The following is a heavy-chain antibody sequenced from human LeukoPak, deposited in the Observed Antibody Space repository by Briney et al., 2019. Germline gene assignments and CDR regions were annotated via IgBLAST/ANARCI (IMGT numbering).Heavy chain of an antibody. CDR3: ATDGSGSYIDY. V-gene: IGHV3-33*08. Sequence: PGGSLRLSCAVSGINLRSYAMNWVRQAPGKGLEWVAVIWFDGSDKYYADSVKGRFTISRDNSKNTLYLQMNSLRAEDTAVYYCATDGSGSYIDYWGQGTLVTVSS. J-gene: IGHJ4*02. CDR2: IWFDGSDK. D-gene: IGHD3-10*01. CDR1: GINLRSYA.